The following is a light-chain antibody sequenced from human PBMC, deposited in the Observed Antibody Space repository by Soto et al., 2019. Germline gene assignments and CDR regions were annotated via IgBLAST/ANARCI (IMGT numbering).Light chain of an antibody. CDR3: LQRSDWPIT. J-gene: IGKJ5*01. V-gene: IGKV3-11*01. CDR2: DAS. CDR1: RTISTY. Sequence: EILLTQPPPTMSLALGESASLCCVVSRTISTYLAWYQQKPGQAPRLLIYDASTRATGIPARFSGSGSGTDFTLTVSYLEPEDFAVYYCLQRSDWPITFGQGTRLEIK.